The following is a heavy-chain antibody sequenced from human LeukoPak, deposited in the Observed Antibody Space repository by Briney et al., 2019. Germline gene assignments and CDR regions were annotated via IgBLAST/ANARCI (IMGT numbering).Heavy chain of an antibody. J-gene: IGHJ4*02. CDR3: ARAHNWKYGTFDY. V-gene: IGHV3-21*01. CDR1: GFTVSSYS. Sequence: GGSLRLSCAASGFTVSSYSMNWVRQAPGKGLEWVSCISSSSSYIYNADSVKGRFTISRDNAKNSLYLQMNSLRVEDTAVYYCARAHNWKYGTFDYWGQGTLVTVSS. CDR2: ISSSSSYI. D-gene: IGHD1-20*01.